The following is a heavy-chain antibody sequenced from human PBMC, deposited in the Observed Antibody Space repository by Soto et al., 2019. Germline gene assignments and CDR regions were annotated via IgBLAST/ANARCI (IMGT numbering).Heavy chain of an antibody. V-gene: IGHV4-59*13. CDR2: IYHSGST. J-gene: IGHJ5*02. CDR1: GGSISSYY. CDR3: ASREYGDSYLTS. Sequence: PSETLSLTCTVSGGSISSYYWNWIRQPPGKGLEWIGYIYHSGSTNYNPSLKSRVTMSVDTSKNQFSLKLSSVTAADTAVYYGASREYGDSYLTSWGQGTLVTVSS. D-gene: IGHD4-17*01.